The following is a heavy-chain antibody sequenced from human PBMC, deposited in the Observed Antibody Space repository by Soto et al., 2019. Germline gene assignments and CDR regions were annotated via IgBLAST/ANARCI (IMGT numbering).Heavy chain of an antibody. V-gene: IGHV1-8*01. CDR3: ARGVSAGVDY. CDR2: MEPSTGTT. J-gene: IGHJ4*02. Sequence: GASVKVSCKASGYSFTSLGINWVRQTAGQGLEWMGWMEPSTGTTGYAQKFQGRVTMTRDTSINTAYMELTTLTSDDTAFYYCARGVSAGVDYWGQGTLVTVSS. CDR1: GYSFTSLG. D-gene: IGHD1-26*01.